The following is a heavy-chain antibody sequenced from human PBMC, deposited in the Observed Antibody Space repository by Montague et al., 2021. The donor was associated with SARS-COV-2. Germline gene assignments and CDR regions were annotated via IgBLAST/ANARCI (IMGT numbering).Heavy chain of an antibody. J-gene: IGHJ2*01. V-gene: IGHV4-59*01. CDR1: GGSISSYY. Sequence: SETLSLTCTVSGGSISSYYWSWIRQPPGKGLEWIGYIYYDGSSNCNPSLRSRVTISMQTSRNQVSLRLSSVTAADTVLYYCARSQWHNWYFDLWGRGTLVTVSS. CDR3: ARSQWHNWYFDL. D-gene: IGHD2-8*01. CDR2: IYYDGSS.